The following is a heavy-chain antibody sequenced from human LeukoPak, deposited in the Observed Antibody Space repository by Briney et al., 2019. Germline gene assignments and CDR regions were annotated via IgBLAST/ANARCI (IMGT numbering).Heavy chain of an antibody. CDR1: GYSFTSYW. J-gene: IGHJ6*03. CDR3: ARHHRYCSSTSCYYDYYYYYIDV. V-gene: IGHV5-51*01. CDR2: IYPGDSDT. Sequence: GESLKISCKGSGYSFTSYWIGWVRQMPGKGLEWMGIIYPGDSDTRYSPSFQGQVTISADKSISTAYLQWSSLKASDTAMYYCARHHRYCSSTSCYYDYYYYYIDVWGKGTTVTVSS. D-gene: IGHD2-2*01.